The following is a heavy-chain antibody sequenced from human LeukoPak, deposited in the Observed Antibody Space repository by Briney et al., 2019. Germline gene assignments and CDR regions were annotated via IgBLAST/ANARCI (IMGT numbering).Heavy chain of an antibody. CDR3: ARDSGTTGEVKFDP. D-gene: IGHD3-10*01. J-gene: IGHJ5*02. Sequence: SETLSLTCSVSGGSLSTYYWSWIRQPPGKGLEWIGYIYFSGSTNYNPSLKSRVTISVDTSKNQFSLNVNSVTAADTAVYYCARDSGTTGEVKFDPWGQGTLVTVSS. CDR2: IYFSGST. V-gene: IGHV4-59*12. CDR1: GGSLSTYY.